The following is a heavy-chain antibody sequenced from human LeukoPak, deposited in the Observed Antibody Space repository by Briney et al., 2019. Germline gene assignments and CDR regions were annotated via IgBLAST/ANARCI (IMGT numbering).Heavy chain of an antibody. CDR1: GFTFSSYS. CDR2: ISSSSSYI. CDR3: ARDGERFLEWLLSNYYYYMDV. J-gene: IGHJ6*03. Sequence: GGSLRLSCAASGFTFSSYSMNWVRQAPGKGLEWVSSISSSSSYIYYADSVKGRFTISRDNAKNSLYLQMNSLRAEDTAVYYCARDGERFLEWLLSNYYYYMDVWGKGTTVTVSS. D-gene: IGHD3-3*01. V-gene: IGHV3-21*01.